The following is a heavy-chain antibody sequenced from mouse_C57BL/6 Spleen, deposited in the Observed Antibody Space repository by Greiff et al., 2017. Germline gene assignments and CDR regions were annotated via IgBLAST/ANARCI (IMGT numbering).Heavy chain of an antibody. V-gene: IGHV1-54*01. Sequence: VQLQQSGAELVRPGTSVKVSCKASGYAFTNYLIEWVKQRPGQGLEWIGVINPGSGGTNYTEKFKGKATLTADKSSSTAYMKLSSLTSEDSAVYFCARGGVVEGNFDYWGQGTTLTVSS. CDR3: ARGGVVEGNFDY. CDR1: GYAFTNYL. J-gene: IGHJ2*01. CDR2: INPGSGGT. D-gene: IGHD1-1*01.